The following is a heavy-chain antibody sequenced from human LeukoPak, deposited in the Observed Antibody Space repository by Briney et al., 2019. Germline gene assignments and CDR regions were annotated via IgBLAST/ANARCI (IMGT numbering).Heavy chain of an antibody. CDR3: ATHDWTATVY. V-gene: IGHV3-11*04. CDR1: GFTFSDYY. J-gene: IGHJ4*02. D-gene: IGHD6-25*01. Sequence: GGSLRLSCAASGFTFSDYYMSWIRQAPGKGLEWVSYISSSGGTIYYADSVKGRYTISRDNAKNSLYLQMNSLRADDTAVYYCATHDWTATVYWGQGTLVTVSS. CDR2: ISSSGGTI.